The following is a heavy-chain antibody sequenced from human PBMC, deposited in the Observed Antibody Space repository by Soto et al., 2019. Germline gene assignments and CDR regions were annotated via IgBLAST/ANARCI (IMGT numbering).Heavy chain of an antibody. CDR2: IYWDDDK. D-gene: IGHD3-3*01. Sequence: QITLNESGPTVVRPTETLTLTCRFSGFSLTTSGVGVGWISQSPGKAPEWLELIYWDDDKRYSASLKSRLTITKDTSKNQVVLTVSDLDPTDTATYYCAHRVLRTVFGLVTTTAIYFDFWGQGTPVAVSS. V-gene: IGHV2-5*02. CDR3: AHRVLRTVFGLVTTTAIYFDF. CDR1: GFSLTTSGVG. J-gene: IGHJ4*02.